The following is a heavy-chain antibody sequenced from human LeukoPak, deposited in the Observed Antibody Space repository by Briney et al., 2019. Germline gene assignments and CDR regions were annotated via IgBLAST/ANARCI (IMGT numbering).Heavy chain of an antibody. CDR1: GYTFTSYD. V-gene: IGHV1-8*03. Sequence: ASVKVSCKASGYTFTSYDINWVRQATGQGLEWMGWMNPNSGNTGYAQKIQGRVTITRNTSISTAYMELSSLRSEDTAVYYCARVVSVTTWPSYYYYYMDVWGKGTTVTVSS. CDR3: ARVVSVTTWPSYYYYYMDV. CDR2: MNPNSGNT. J-gene: IGHJ6*03. D-gene: IGHD4-17*01.